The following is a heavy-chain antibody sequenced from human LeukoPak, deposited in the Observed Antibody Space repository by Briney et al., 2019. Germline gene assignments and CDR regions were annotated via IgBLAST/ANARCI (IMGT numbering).Heavy chain of an antibody. D-gene: IGHD4-23*01. CDR3: ARDGEATVVTPGFYYMDV. CDR2: INPNSGGT. CDR1: GYTFTGYY. J-gene: IGHJ6*03. V-gene: IGHV1-2*02. Sequence: ASVKVSCKASGYTFTGYYMHCVRQAPGQGLEWMGWINPNSGGTNYAQKFQGRVTMTRDMSTSTVYMELSSLRSEDTAVYYCARDGEATVVTPGFYYMDVWGKGTTVTVPS.